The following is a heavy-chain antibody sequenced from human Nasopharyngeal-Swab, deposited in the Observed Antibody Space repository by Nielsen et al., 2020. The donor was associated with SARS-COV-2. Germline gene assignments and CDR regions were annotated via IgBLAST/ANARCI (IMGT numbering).Heavy chain of an antibody. CDR1: GGPISRGSYY. D-gene: IGHD1-26*01. Sequence: LRLSCTVSGGPISRGSYYWSWIRQPAGKGLEWIGRMYTSGSTTYNPSLKSRVTISVDTSKNQLSLKLSSVTAADTAVYYCARPHSGSYPGIDPWGQGTLVTVSS. CDR3: ARPHSGSYPGIDP. V-gene: IGHV4-61*02. CDR2: MYTSGST. J-gene: IGHJ5*02.